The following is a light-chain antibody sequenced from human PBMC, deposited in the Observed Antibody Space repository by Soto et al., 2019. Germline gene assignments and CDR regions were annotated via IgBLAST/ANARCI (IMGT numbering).Light chain of an antibody. CDR3: QQYNSYPL. J-gene: IGKJ3*01. V-gene: IGKV1-5*01. CDR2: DAS. Sequence: DIQMTQSPSTLSASVGDRVTITCRASQSISSWLAWYQQKPGKAPKLLIYDASSLESGVPSRFSGSGSGTEFTLTISSLQPDDFATYYCQQYNSYPLLGPGTKVAIK. CDR1: QSISSW.